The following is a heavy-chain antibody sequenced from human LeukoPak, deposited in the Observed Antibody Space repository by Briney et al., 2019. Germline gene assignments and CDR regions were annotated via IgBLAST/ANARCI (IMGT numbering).Heavy chain of an antibody. V-gene: IGHV4-59*01. CDR1: GGSISSYY. D-gene: IGHD6-13*01. J-gene: IGHJ6*02. CDR2: IYYSGST. Sequence: PSETLSLTCTVSGGSISSYYWSWIRQPPGKGLEWIGYIYYSGSTNYNPSLKSRVTISVDTSKNQFSLKLSSVTAADTAVYYCARAPGYSSSWSPSYYYYGMDVWGQGTTVTVSS. CDR3: ARAPGYSSSWSPSYYYYGMDV.